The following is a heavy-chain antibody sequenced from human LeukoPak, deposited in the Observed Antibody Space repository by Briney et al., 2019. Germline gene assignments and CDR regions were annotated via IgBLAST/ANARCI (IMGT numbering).Heavy chain of an antibody. CDR3: AKSSGGGWYVQYFDY. D-gene: IGHD6-19*01. CDR2: IQYDGSNK. V-gene: IGHV3-30*02. CDR1: GFTFSSYG. Sequence: GGSLRLSCGASGFTFSSYGMQSVRQSPGKGLEWVAFIQYDGSNKYYADTVRGPFTISRDNSKYTLYLQMNSLRTEDTAVYYCAKSSGGGWYVQYFDYWGQGALVTVSS. J-gene: IGHJ4*02.